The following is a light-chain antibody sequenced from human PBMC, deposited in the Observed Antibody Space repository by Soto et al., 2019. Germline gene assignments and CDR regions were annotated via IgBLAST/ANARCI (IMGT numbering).Light chain of an antibody. V-gene: IGLV2-14*03. CDR2: EVT. Sequence: QSVLTQPASVSGSPGQSITFSCTGTSSDVGGYNSVSWFQQHPGKAPKLMIYEVTNRPSGVSNRFSGSKSGNTASLTISGLQAEDEADYYCSSYTSSSTLLFGGGTKLTVL. J-gene: IGLJ2*01. CDR1: SSDVGGYNS. CDR3: SSYTSSSTLL.